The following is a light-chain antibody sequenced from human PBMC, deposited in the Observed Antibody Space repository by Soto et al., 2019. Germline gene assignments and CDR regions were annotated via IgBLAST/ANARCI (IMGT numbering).Light chain of an antibody. CDR1: SNDVGGYNY. CDR3: SSYTTSSIYV. Sequence: QSALTQPASVSGSPGQSITISCTGTSNDVGGYNYVSWYQQYPGKAPKLMIYDVSNRPSGVSNRFSGSKSGNTASLTISGLQAEDEADHYCSSYTTSSIYVFGTGTKLTVL. J-gene: IGLJ1*01. CDR2: DVS. V-gene: IGLV2-14*01.